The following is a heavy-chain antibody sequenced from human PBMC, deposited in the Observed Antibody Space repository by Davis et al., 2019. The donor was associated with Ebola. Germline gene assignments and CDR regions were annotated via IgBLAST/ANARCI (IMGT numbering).Heavy chain of an antibody. Sequence: SETLSLTCAVSGVSISSSNRWSWVRQPPGKGLEWIGSIYYSGSTYYNPSLKSRVTISVDTSKNQFSLKLSSVTAADTAVYYCASWGPYDYVWGSYGYWGQGTLVTVSS. CDR2: IYYSGST. J-gene: IGHJ4*02. V-gene: IGHV4-39*01. CDR1: GVSISSSNR. D-gene: IGHD3-16*01. CDR3: ASWGPYDYVWGSYGY.